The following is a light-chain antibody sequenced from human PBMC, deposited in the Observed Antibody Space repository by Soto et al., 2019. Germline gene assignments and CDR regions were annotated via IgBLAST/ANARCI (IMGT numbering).Light chain of an antibody. CDR3: SSYTISSTYV. CDR1: SSDVGGYNY. CDR2: DVS. Sequence: QSVLTQPASVSGSPGQSITISCTGTSSDVGGYNYVSWYQQHHGKATKLMIYDVSNRPSGVSNRFSGSKSGNTASLTISGLQAEDEAVYYCSSYTISSTYVFGTGSKGTGL. J-gene: IGLJ1*01. V-gene: IGLV2-14*01.